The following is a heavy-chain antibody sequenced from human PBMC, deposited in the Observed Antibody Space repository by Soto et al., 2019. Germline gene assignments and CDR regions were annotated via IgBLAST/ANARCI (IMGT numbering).Heavy chain of an antibody. CDR3: AKTGARGGGGYYDFWSGFMDV. Sequence: GGSLRLFCAASGFTFSSYAMSWVRQAPGKGLEWVSAISGSGGSTYYADSVKGRFTISRDNSKNTLYLQMNSLRAEDTAVYYCAKTGARGGGGYYDFWSGFMDVWGQGTTVTVSS. CDR1: GFTFSSYA. CDR2: ISGSGGST. V-gene: IGHV3-23*01. D-gene: IGHD3-3*01. J-gene: IGHJ6*02.